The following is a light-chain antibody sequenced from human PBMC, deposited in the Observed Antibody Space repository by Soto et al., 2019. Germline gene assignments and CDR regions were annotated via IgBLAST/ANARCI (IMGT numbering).Light chain of an antibody. CDR2: AAS. CDR1: QGIGVY. V-gene: IGKV1-27*01. J-gene: IGKJ4*01. CDR3: QKYHSARLT. Sequence: DIQMTQSPSSLSASLGDRVTITCRASQGIGVYLAWFQQKPGKVPRLLFYAASALQSGVPSRFSGGGSGTDFTLTINSLQPEDVATYSCQKYHSARLTFGGGTKVEIK.